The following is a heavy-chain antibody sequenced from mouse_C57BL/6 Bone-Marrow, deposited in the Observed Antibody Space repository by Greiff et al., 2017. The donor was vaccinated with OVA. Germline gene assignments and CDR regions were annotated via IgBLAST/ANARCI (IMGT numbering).Heavy chain of an antibody. CDR1: GFTFSDYY. CDR2: ISNGGGST. CDR3: ARLYGAD. Sequence: EVKVVESGGGLVQPGGSLKLSCAASGFTFSDYYMSWVRQTPEKRLEWVAYISNGGGSTYYQDTVKGRFTISRDNAKNTLYLQMSRLKSEDTAMYYCARLYGADWGQGTLVTVSA. D-gene: IGHD1-1*02. J-gene: IGHJ3*01. V-gene: IGHV5-12*01.